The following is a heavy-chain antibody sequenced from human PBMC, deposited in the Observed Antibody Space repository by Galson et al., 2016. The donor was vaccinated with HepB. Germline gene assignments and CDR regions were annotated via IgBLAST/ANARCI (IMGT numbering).Heavy chain of an antibody. J-gene: IGHJ4*02. CDR3: AKVPLGERKVTFGAVRRKKGITFFDH. CDR1: GFTLDHYA. CDR2: ISDSGGNT. V-gene: IGHV3-23*01. Sequence: SLRLSCAASGFTLDHYAMHWVRQAPGKGLEWVSGISDSGGNTWDADSVKGRFIISRDHSKNTLYLQLNRLRAEDTAVYYCAKVPLGERKVTFGAVRRKKGITFFDHWGQGTLVTVSS. D-gene: IGHD3-16*01.